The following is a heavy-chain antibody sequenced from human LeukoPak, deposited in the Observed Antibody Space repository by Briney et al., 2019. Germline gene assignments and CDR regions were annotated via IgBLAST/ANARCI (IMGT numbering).Heavy chain of an antibody. CDR1: GFTFSSYC. CDR2: ISYDGSNK. CDR3: AKVTAARSYYYYGMDV. J-gene: IGHJ6*02. D-gene: IGHD6-6*01. V-gene: IGHV3-30*18. Sequence: PGRSLRLSCAASGFTFSSYCMQWVRKAPGKGLEWVAVISYDGSNKYYADSVKGRFTISRDNSKNTLYLQMNSLRAEDTAVYYCAKVTAARSYYYYGMDVWGQGTTVTVSS.